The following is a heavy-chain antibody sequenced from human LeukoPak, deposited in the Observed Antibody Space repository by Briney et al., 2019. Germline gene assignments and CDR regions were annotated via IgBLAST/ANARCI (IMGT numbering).Heavy chain of an antibody. Sequence: GASLQISCKGSGYIFTSYWIAWVRQLPGKGLEWMGIIYPGDSYTTYSPSFQGQVTISADKSISTAYLQWRSLEASDTAMYYCARRSGSDALDIWGQGTMVTVSS. CDR3: ARRSGSDALDI. V-gene: IGHV5-51*01. CDR1: GYIFTSYW. D-gene: IGHD3-10*01. J-gene: IGHJ3*02. CDR2: IYPGDSYT.